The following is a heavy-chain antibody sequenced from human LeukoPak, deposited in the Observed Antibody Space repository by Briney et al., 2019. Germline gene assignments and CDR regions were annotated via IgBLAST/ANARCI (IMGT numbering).Heavy chain of an antibody. CDR1: GYTFTGYY. CDR3: ARDYSGSSRYNWFDP. Sequence: ASVKVSCKASGYTFTGYYMHWVRQAPGQGREWMGWINPNSGGTNYAQKFQGRVTMTRDTSISTAYMELSRLRSDDTAVYYCARDYSGSSRYNWFDPWGQGTLVIVSS. J-gene: IGHJ5*02. V-gene: IGHV1-2*02. CDR2: INPNSGGT. D-gene: IGHD1-26*01.